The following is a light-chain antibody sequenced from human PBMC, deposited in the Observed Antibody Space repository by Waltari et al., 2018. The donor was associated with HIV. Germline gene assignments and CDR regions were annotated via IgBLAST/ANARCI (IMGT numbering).Light chain of an antibody. CDR1: SSNIGSQS. CDR2: KDV. J-gene: IGLJ2*01. CDR3: ATWDDSLSVVI. Sequence: QSVLTQPPSVSGTLGQRVTMSCSGSSSNIGSQSVYWYQQFPRKAPKLLIFKDVQRPAGVPAGCAGLKSGTSASRAVSGLRSEDEADYYCATWDDSLSVVIFGGGTNLTVL. V-gene: IGLV1-47*01.